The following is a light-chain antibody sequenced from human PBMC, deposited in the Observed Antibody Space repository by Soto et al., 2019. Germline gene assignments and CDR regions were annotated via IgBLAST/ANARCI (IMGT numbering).Light chain of an antibody. Sequence: DIQMTQSPPSLSASVGDRVTITCRASQSIRTYLNWYQQKPGKAPNLLIYAASNLKSGFPSRFSGSGSGTDFTLTISSLQTEDFGTYYCQQSYCPPPTFGLGTKVEFK. CDR3: QQSYCPPPT. CDR1: QSIRTY. CDR2: AAS. J-gene: IGKJ1*01. V-gene: IGKV1-39*01.